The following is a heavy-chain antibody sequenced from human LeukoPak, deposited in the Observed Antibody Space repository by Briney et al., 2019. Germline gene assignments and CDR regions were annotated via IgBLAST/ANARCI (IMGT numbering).Heavy chain of an antibody. CDR1: GYTFTSYG. J-gene: IGHJ4*02. V-gene: IGHV1-18*01. D-gene: IGHD3-9*01. CDR3: ARGDYDILTGPYYFDY. Sequence: ASVKVSCKASGYTFTSYGISWVRQAPGQGLEWMRWISAYNGNTNYAQKLQGRVTMTTDTSTSTAYMELRSLRSDDTAVYYCARGDYDILTGPYYFDYWGQGTLVTVSS. CDR2: ISAYNGNT.